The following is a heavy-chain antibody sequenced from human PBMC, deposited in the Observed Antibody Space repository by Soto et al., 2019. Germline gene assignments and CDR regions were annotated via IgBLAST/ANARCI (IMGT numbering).Heavy chain of an antibody. J-gene: IGHJ4*02. CDR3: ARDRGGGWYGFDY. CDR2: ITSGSSTT. V-gene: IGHV3-48*02. Sequence: GGSLRLSCVGSGFAFDQSGMNWVRQAPGKGLEWVAFITSGSSTTHYADSVKGRFTISRDNDRNSLYLQMNSLRDDDTAIYYCARDRGGGWYGFDYWGQGTLVTVSS. D-gene: IGHD6-19*01. CDR1: GFAFDQSG.